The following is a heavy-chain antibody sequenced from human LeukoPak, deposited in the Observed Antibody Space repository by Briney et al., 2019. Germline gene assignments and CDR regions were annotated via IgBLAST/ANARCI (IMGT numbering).Heavy chain of an antibody. D-gene: IGHD3-22*01. J-gene: IGHJ4*02. CDR2: ISYDGSNK. V-gene: IGHV3-30*19. CDR1: GFTFSSYG. CDR3: ARDFDYDSSGAFDY. Sequence: GGSLRLSCAASGFTFSSYGMHWVRPAPGKGLEWVAVISYDGSNKYYADSVKGRFTISRDNSKNTLYLEMNSLRAEDTAVYYCARDFDYDSSGAFDYWGQGTLVTVSS.